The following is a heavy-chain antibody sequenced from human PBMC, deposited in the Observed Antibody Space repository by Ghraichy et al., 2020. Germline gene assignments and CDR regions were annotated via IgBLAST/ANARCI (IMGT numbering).Heavy chain of an antibody. Sequence: GGSLRLSCAASGFTFSSYAMSWVRQAPGKGLEWVSAISGSGGSTYYADSVKGRFTISRDNSKNTLYLQMNSLRAEDTAVYYCAKDLVHSSGWPDAFDIWGQWTMVTVSS. D-gene: IGHD6-19*01. CDR2: ISGSGGST. J-gene: IGHJ3*02. V-gene: IGHV3-23*01. CDR1: GFTFSSYA. CDR3: AKDLVHSSGWPDAFDI.